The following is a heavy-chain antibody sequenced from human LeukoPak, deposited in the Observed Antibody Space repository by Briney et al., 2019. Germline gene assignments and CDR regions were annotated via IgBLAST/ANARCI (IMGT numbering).Heavy chain of an antibody. J-gene: IGHJ6*03. CDR1: GYSISSGYY. V-gene: IGHV4-38-2*01. CDR2: FYHSGST. D-gene: IGHD3-22*01. CDR3: ARQHYYDSSGFYPPATRVYYYYYYMDV. Sequence: SETLSLTCAVSGYSISSGYYWGWIRRPPGKGLQWIGSFYHSGSTYYNPSLRSRVTISVDTSKNQFSLELSSVTAADTAVYYCARQHYYDSSGFYPPATRVYYYYYYMDVCGKGTTVTVSS.